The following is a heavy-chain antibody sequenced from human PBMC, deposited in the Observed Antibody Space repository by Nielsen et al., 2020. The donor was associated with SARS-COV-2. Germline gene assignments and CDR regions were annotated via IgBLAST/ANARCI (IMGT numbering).Heavy chain of an antibody. V-gene: IGHV3-30*02. CDR2: IWYDGSNK. D-gene: IGHD6-13*01. Sequence: GESLKISCAASGFIVSDYGMHWVRQAPGKGLEWVAVIWYDGSNKYYADSVKGRFTISRDNSKNTLYLQMNSLRAEDTALYYCAKDLAAAGTGSYWGQGTLVTVSS. CDR3: AKDLAAAGTGSY. CDR1: GFIVSDYG. J-gene: IGHJ4*02.